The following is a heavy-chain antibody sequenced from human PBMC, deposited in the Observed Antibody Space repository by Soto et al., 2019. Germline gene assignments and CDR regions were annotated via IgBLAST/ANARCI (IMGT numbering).Heavy chain of an antibody. V-gene: IGHV1-18*01. CDR3: ARDDRAGAAGTTYYFDY. D-gene: IGHD6-13*01. CDR1: RYIFTNYG. Sequence: QVQLVQSEAEVKKPGASVQVSCKASRYIFTNYGLSWVPQAPGQGLEWMAWISPYDGNTHYAQNLQGRVTVTTDTSASTAYMELRSLRYDDTAVYFCARDDRAGAAGTTYYFDYWGQGTLVTGSS. J-gene: IGHJ4*02. CDR2: ISPYDGNT.